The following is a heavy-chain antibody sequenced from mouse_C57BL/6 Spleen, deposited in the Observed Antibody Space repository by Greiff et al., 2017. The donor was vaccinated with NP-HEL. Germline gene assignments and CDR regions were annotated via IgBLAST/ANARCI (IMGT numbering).Heavy chain of an antibody. CDR3: ARTVTKDY. D-gene: IGHD1-1*01. Sequence: EVQLQQSGPELVKPGASVKISCKASGYTFTDYYMNWVKQSPGKSLEWIGDINPNNGGTSYNEKFKGKATLTVDKSSSTAYMELRSLTSEDSAVYYCARTVTKDYWGQGTTLTVSS. J-gene: IGHJ2*01. CDR2: INPNNGGT. V-gene: IGHV1-26*01. CDR1: GYTFTDYY.